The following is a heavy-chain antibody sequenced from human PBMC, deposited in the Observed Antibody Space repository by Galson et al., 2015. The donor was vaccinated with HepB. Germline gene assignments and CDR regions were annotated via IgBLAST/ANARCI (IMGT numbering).Heavy chain of an antibody. CDR1: GFTFSAYA. V-gene: IGHV3-23*01. J-gene: IGHJ4*01. CDR2: INYSGSGT. D-gene: IGHD3-10*01. CDR3: VKGTGSGGIHYSDY. Sequence: SLRLSCAASGFTFSAYAMSWVRQAPGEGLEWVSTINYSGSGTYYPDSVKGRITISRDSYKNSLYLQMNSLRAEDTAVYYCVKGTGSGGIHYSDYWGHGTLVTVSS.